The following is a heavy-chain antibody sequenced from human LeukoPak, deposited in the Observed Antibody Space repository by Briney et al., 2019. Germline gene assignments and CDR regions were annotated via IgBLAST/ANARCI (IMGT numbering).Heavy chain of an antibody. J-gene: IGHJ5*02. CDR3: ARWGEYGSGSYYNQVPNWFDP. CDR2: IYYSGST. V-gene: IGHV4-61*08. D-gene: IGHD3-10*01. Sequence: SETLSLTCTVSGGSISSGGYYWSWIRQPPGKGLEWIGYIYYSGSTNYNPSLKSRVTISVDTSKNQFSLKLSSVTAADTAVYYCARWGEYGSGSYYNQVPNWFDPWGQGTLVTVSS. CDR1: GGSISSGGYY.